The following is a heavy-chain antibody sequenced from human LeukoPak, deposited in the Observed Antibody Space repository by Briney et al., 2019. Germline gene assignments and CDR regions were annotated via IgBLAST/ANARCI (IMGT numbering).Heavy chain of an antibody. V-gene: IGHV3-9*01. Sequence: GGSLRLSCAASGFTFDDYAMHWVRHAPGKGLEWVSGISWNSGSIGYADSVKGRFTISRDNAKNSLYLQMNSLRAEDTALYYXXXXXXXXXXXYYYGMDVWGQGTTVTVSS. CDR2: ISWNSGSI. J-gene: IGHJ6*02. CDR3: XXXXXXXXXXYYYGMDV. CDR1: GFTFDDYA.